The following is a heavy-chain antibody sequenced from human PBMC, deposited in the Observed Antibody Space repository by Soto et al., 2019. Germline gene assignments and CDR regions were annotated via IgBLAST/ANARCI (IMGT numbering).Heavy chain of an antibody. CDR3: ARDADGYNSWAIHYLDN. CDR2: INPSGSSA. CDR1: GYIFSNYY. V-gene: IGHV1-46*01. J-gene: IGHJ4*02. Sequence: QVHLVQSGAEVKKPGASVKVSCKASGYIFSNYYMHWMRQAPGQGLEWMGIINPSGSSATYAQKFQGRITLNTDTPTSTVYMELSSLTPEDTAIYYWARDADGYNSWAIHYLDNWGQGTLVTVSS. D-gene: IGHD5-18*01.